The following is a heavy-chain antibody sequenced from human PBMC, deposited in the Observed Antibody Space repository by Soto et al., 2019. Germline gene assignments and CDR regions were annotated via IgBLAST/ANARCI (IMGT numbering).Heavy chain of an antibody. D-gene: IGHD3-16*01. V-gene: IGHV3-23*01. CDR3: AKGRVPLMITFGGVIEH. Sequence: GGSLRLSCAASGFTFSSYAMSWVRQAPGKGLEWVSAISGSGGSTYYADSVKGRFTISRDNSKNTLYLQMNSLRAEDTAVYYSAKGRVPLMITFGGVIEHWGQGTLVTVSS. CDR1: GFTFSSYA. CDR2: ISGSGGST. J-gene: IGHJ5*02.